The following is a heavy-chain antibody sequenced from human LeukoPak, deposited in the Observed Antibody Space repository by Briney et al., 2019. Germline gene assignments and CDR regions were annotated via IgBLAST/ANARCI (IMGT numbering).Heavy chain of an antibody. Sequence: QPGGSLRLSCAASGFTFSSYGMHWVRQAPGKGLEWVAVISYDGSNKYYADSVKGRFTISRDNSKNTLYLQMNSLRAEDTAVYYCARSQWFDPWGQGTLVTVSS. CDR1: GFTFSSYG. D-gene: IGHD1-26*01. CDR3: ARSQWFDP. V-gene: IGHV3-30*03. CDR2: ISYDGSNK. J-gene: IGHJ5*02.